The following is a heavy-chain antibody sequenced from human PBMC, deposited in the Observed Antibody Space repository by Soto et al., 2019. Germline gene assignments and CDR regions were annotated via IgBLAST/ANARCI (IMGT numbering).Heavy chain of an antibody. CDR3: ARAVGIGVTGLDL. CDR1: GYNFPSYN. D-gene: IGHD2-21*02. Sequence: QERLVQSGAELRRPGASVKISCRAYGYNFPSYNVNWVRLASGQGPEWLGWMNAANGNAAFARDFQCRVTMTRDLSTDTAYLELGGLSSGDTAMYYCARAVGIGVTGLDLWGPGTFGTVS. J-gene: IGHJ5*02. V-gene: IGHV1-8*01. CDR2: MNAANGNA.